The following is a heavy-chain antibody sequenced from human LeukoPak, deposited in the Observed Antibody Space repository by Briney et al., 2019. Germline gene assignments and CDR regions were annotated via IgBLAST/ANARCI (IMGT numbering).Heavy chain of an antibody. CDR2: ISGSGGST. V-gene: IGHV3-23*01. Sequence: GGSLRFSCAASGFTFSSYAMSWVRQAPGKGLEWVSAISGSGGSTYYADSVKGRFTISRDNSKNTLYLQMNSLRAEDTAVYYCAKYPEGSGSYYWVYFDYWGQGTLVTVSS. J-gene: IGHJ4*02. D-gene: IGHD3-10*01. CDR1: GFTFSSYA. CDR3: AKYPEGSGSYYWVYFDY.